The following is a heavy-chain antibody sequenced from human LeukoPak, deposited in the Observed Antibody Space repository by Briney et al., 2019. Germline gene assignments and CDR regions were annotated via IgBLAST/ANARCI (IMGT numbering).Heavy chain of an antibody. CDR2: INSNGGST. CDR3: VSLGYSSSSVRY. D-gene: IGHD6-6*01. Sequence: PGGSLRLSCVASGFTFSSYAMHWVRQTPGKGLEYVSGINSNGGSTHYANSVKGRFTISRDNSKHTLYLQMGSLRTEDMAVYFCVSLGYSSSSVRYWGQGTLVTVSS. J-gene: IGHJ4*02. CDR1: GFTFSSYA. V-gene: IGHV3-64*01.